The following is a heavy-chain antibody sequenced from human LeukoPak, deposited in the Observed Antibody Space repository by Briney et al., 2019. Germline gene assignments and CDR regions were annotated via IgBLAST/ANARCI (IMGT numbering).Heavy chain of an antibody. Sequence: AASVKVSCKASGGTFSSYAISWVRQALGQGLEWMGGIIPIFGTANYAQKFQGRVTITADESTSTAYMELSSLRSEDTAVYYCAREPFSGSYVNDAFDIWGQGTMVTVSS. J-gene: IGHJ3*02. D-gene: IGHD1-26*01. CDR3: AREPFSGSYVNDAFDI. V-gene: IGHV1-69*13. CDR1: GGTFSSYA. CDR2: IIPIFGTA.